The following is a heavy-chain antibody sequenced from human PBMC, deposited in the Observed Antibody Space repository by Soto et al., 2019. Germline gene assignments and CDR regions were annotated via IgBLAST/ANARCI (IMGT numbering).Heavy chain of an antibody. CDR3: ARVSDPPYYYDCYMDV. CDR2: ISSSSSYI. V-gene: IGHV3-21*06. J-gene: IGHJ6*03. Sequence: EVQLVESGGGLVKPGGSLRLSCAVSGFTFSSYTMNWVRQAPGKGLEWVSSISSSSSYIYYADSVKGRFTISRDNAKNSLYLQMNSLRAEDTAVYYCARVSDPPYYYDCYMDVWGKGTTVTVSS. CDR1: GFTFSSYT.